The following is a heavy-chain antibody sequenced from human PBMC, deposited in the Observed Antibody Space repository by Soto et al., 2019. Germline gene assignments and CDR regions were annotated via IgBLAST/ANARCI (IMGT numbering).Heavy chain of an antibody. J-gene: IGHJ4*02. V-gene: IGHV4-59*08. CDR2: IYYSGST. D-gene: IGHD2-15*01. CDR3: ARRYGGTFDY. Sequence: PSETLSLTCTVSGGSISSYYWSWIRQPPGKGLEWIGYIYYSGSTNYNPSLKSRVTISVVTSKNQFSLKLSSVTAADTAVYYCARRYGGTFDYWGQGTLVTVSS. CDR1: GGSISSYY.